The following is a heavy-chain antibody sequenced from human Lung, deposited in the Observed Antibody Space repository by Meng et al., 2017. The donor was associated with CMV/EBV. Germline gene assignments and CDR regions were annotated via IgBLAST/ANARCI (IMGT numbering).Heavy chain of an antibody. V-gene: IGHV3-74*01. CDR2: INSDGSST. D-gene: IGHD6-13*01. J-gene: IGHJ6*02. CDR3: ARGGSSWGGKYYYYGMDV. Sequence: GESXKISXAASGFTLSSYWMHWVRQAPGKGLVWVSRINSDGSSTSYADSVKGRFTISRDNAKNTLYLQMNSLRAEDTAVYYCARGGSSWGGKYYYYGMDVWGQGTTVTVSS. CDR1: GFTLSSYW.